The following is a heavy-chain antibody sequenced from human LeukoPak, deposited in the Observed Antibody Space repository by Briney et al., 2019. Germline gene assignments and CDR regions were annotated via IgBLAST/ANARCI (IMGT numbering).Heavy chain of an antibody. CDR3: AKDVGASAYYPYFDS. J-gene: IGHJ4*02. Sequence: GSLRLSCAASGFTFSSYAMTWVRQAPGKGLEWVSGISGSGSSTYYADSVKGRFTIFRDNSKNRLYLQMNSLRAEDTAVYYCAKDVGASAYYPYFDSWGQGTLVTVSS. D-gene: IGHD3-22*01. CDR1: GFTFSSYA. CDR2: ISGSGSST. V-gene: IGHV3-23*01.